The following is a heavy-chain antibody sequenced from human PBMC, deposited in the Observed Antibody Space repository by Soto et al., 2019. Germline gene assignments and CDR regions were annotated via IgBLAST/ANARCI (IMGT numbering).Heavy chain of an antibody. V-gene: IGHV1-8*01. Sequence: ASVKVSCKASGYTFTSYDINWVRQATGQGLEWMGWMNPNSGNTGYAQKFQGRVTMTRNTSISTAYMELSSLRSEDTAVYYCARGMVRGVIDDYYYMDVWGKGTTVTVSS. CDR1: GYTFTSYD. J-gene: IGHJ6*03. D-gene: IGHD3-10*01. CDR3: ARGMVRGVIDDYYYMDV. CDR2: MNPNSGNT.